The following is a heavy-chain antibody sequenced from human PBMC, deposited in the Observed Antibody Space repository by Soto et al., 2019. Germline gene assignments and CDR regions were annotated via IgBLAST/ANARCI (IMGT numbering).Heavy chain of an antibody. CDR1: GFTLSDYD. D-gene: IGHD3-22*01. CDR2: TRNKANGYTT. Sequence: GGSLRLSCVASGFTLSDYDRDWVRQAPGQGLKWVGRTRNKANGYTTDYAASVKGRFTISRDDSKNSLYLQMNSLKTEDTAFYYCANLYYDNTGGYWGQGTLLTVSS. CDR3: ANLYYDNTGGY. V-gene: IGHV3-72*01. J-gene: IGHJ4*02.